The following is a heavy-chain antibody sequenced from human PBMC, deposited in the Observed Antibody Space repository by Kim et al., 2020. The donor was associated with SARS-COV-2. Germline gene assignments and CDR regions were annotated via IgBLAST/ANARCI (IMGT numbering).Heavy chain of an antibody. D-gene: IGHD4-17*01. CDR3: ARAGYGADC. J-gene: IGHJ4*02. CDR2: VNSDGSSA. V-gene: IGHV3-74*01. Sequence: WGSLRLSCAASGFTFSSYWMHWVRQAPGKGLVWVSRVNSDGSSANYADSVKGRFTISRDNAKNALYLQMNSLRVEDTAVYYCARAGYGADCWGQGTLVTVSS. CDR1: GFTFSSYW.